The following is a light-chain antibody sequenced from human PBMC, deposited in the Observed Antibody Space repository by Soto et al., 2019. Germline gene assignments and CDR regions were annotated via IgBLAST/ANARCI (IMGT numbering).Light chain of an antibody. Sequence: IQLTQSPSSLSASVGDSVTITYRGSKTIGSWLAWYQQKPGKAPKVLIYGASTLHSGVPSRFSGSESETDFTLTISSLQPDDFANYSCQQNYSTTWTFGQGTKVDI. V-gene: IGKV1-39*01. J-gene: IGKJ1*01. CDR1: KTIGSW. CDR3: QQNYSTTWT. CDR2: GAS.